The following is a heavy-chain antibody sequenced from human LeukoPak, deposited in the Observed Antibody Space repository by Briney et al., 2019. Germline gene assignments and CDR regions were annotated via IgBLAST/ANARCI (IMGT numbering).Heavy chain of an antibody. D-gene: IGHD5-18*01. Sequence: SETLSLTCTVSGGSITSFPWSWIRQSPGKGLEWIGYIYYSGSTNYNPSLKSRVTISVDTSKNQFSLKLSSVTAADTAVYYCAREYGYGLGWFDPWGQGTLVTVSS. CDR3: AREYGYGLGWFDP. J-gene: IGHJ5*02. CDR2: IYYSGST. CDR1: GGSITSFP. V-gene: IGHV4-59*01.